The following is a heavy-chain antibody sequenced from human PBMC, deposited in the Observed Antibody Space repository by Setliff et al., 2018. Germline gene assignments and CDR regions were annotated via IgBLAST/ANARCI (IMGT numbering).Heavy chain of an antibody. D-gene: IGHD3-22*01. J-gene: IGHJ4*02. CDR2: IKQDGSEK. Sequence: PGGSLRLSCTSSGFTFSTYWMSWVRQAPGKGLEWVANIKQDGSEKYYVDSVKGRFTISRDNAKNSLYLQLNSLTAEDTAVYYCARVRKWFPVSYFEYWGQGTLVTVSS. CDR3: ARVRKWFPVSYFEY. CDR1: GFTFSTYW. V-gene: IGHV3-7*01.